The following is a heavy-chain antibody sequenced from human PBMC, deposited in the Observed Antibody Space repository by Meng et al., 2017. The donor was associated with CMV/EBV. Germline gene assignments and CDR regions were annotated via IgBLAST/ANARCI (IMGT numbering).Heavy chain of an antibody. J-gene: IGHJ6*02. CDR3: ARTGYNPYYYYYYGMDV. CDR1: GGSFSGYY. V-gene: IGHV4-34*01. CDR2: INHSGST. Sequence: GSLRLSCAVYGGSFSGYYWSWIRQPPGKGLEWIGEINHSGSTNYNPSLKGRVTISVDTSKNQFSLKLSSVTAADTAVYYCARTGYNPYYYYYYGMDVWGQGTTVTVSS. D-gene: IGHD1-14*01.